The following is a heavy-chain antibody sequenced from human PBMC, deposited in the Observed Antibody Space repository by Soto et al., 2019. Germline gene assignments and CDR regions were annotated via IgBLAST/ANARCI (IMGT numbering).Heavy chain of an antibody. D-gene: IGHD2-2*01. CDR3: ARQGSTSSYGRFDP. V-gene: IGHV4-59*08. J-gene: IGHJ5*02. CDR2: IYYSGST. Sequence: PSETLSLTCTVSGGSISSYYWSWIRQPPGKGLEWIGYIYYSGSTNYNPSLKSRVTISVDTSKNQFSLKLSSVTAADTAVYYCARQGSTSSYGRFDPWGQGTLVTVSS. CDR1: GGSISSYY.